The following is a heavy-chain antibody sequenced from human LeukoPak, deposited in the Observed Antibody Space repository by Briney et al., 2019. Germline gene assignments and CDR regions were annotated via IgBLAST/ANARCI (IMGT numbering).Heavy chain of an antibody. CDR2: IWYDGSNK. D-gene: IGHD3-10*01. Sequence: GGSLRLSCAASGFTFSSYGMHWVRQAPGKGLEWVAVIWYDGSNKYYADSVKGRFTISRDNSKNTLYLQMNSPRAEDTAVYYCARGWGITMVRGVLYGMDVWGQGTTVTVSS. CDR3: ARGWGITMVRGVLYGMDV. CDR1: GFTFSSYG. V-gene: IGHV3-33*01. J-gene: IGHJ6*02.